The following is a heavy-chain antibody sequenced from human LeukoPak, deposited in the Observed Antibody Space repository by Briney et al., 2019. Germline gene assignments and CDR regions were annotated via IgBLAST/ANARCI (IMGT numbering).Heavy chain of an antibody. CDR2: ISGYQGST. J-gene: IGHJ4*02. D-gene: IGHD3-10*01. V-gene: IGHV1-18*01. CDR1: GYTFTNYG. Sequence: EASVKVSCKASGYTFTNYGIAWVRQAPGQGLERMGWISGYQGSTKYAQNFQGRVTMTEDTSTDTAYMELSSLRSDDTAVYFCATLPRGHLFDSWGQGTLVTVSS. CDR3: ATLPRGHLFDS.